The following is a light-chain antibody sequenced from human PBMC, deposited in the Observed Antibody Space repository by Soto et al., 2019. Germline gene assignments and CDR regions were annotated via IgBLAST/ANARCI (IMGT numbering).Light chain of an antibody. CDR1: SSDVGSYNL. Sequence: QSALTQPASVSGSPGQSITISCTGTSSDVGSYNLVSWYQHHPGKAPKLMIYEGTNRPSGVSNRFSGSKSGNTASLTISGLQAEDEAHYYCSSDAGRVVFGGGTQLTVL. J-gene: IGLJ2*01. CDR3: SSDAGRVV. V-gene: IGLV2-23*01. CDR2: EGT.